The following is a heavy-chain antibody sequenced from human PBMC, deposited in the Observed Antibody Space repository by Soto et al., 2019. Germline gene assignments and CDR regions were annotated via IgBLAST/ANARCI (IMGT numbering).Heavy chain of an antibody. J-gene: IGHJ4*02. Sequence: XVKVSCKASGYTFTSYDINWVRQATGQGLEWMGWMNPNSGNTGYAQKFQGRVTMTRNTSISTAYMELSRMRSEDTAVYYCARAIYDLSYFDYWGQGTLVTVS. D-gene: IGHD3-3*01. CDR1: GYTFTSYD. CDR3: ARAIYDLSYFDY. CDR2: MNPNSGNT. V-gene: IGHV1-8*01.